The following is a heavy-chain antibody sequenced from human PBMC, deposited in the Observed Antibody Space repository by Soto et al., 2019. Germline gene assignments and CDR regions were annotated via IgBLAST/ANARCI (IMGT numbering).Heavy chain of an antibody. J-gene: IGHJ6*02. CDR2: INPNSGGT. Sequence: GASVKVSCKASGYTFTSYDINWVRQATGQGLEWMGWINPNSGGTNYAQKFQGRVTMTRDTSISTAYMELSRLRSDDTAVYYCARGEYSSSSLDVWGQGTTVTVSS. CDR3: ARGEYSSSSLDV. D-gene: IGHD6-6*01. V-gene: IGHV1-2*02. CDR1: GYTFTSYD.